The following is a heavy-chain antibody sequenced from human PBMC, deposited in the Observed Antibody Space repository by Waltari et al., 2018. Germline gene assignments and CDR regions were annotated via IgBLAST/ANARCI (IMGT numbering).Heavy chain of an antibody. V-gene: IGHV1-69*05. D-gene: IGHD1-7*01. CDR3: ARGELELRSYYYGMDV. Sequence: QVQLVQSGAEVKKPGSSVKVSCKASGGTFSSYAISWVRTAPGQGREWMGGIIPIFGTANYAQKFQGRVTITTDESTSTAYMELSSLRSEDTAVYYCARGELELRSYYYGMDVWGQGTTVTVSS. CDR1: GGTFSSYA. J-gene: IGHJ6*02. CDR2: IIPIFGTA.